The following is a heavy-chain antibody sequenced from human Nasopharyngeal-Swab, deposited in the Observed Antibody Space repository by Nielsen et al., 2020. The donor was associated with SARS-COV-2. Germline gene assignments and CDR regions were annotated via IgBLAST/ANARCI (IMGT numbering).Heavy chain of an antibody. D-gene: IGHD3-3*01. V-gene: IGHV1-69*13. CDR1: GGNFNNYA. CDR3: ARDTIFGLALYYYYGLGV. Sequence: SVKVSCKVSGGNFNNYAVSWVRQSPGHGLEWMGGIIPKFGTTNYAHKFQDRTTITADQSTRTAYMELSSLRSDDTAVYYCARDTIFGLALYYYYGLGVWGQGTTVTVSS. CDR2: IIPKFGTT. J-gene: IGHJ6*02.